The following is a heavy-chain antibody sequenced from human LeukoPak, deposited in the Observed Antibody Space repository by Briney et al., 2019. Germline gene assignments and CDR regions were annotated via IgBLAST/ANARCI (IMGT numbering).Heavy chain of an antibody. CDR1: GYTFTGHF. J-gene: IGHJ5*02. CDR2: ISAYNGNT. D-gene: IGHD3-10*01. V-gene: IGHV1-18*04. Sequence: GASVKVSCKASGYTFTGHFMHWVRQAPGQGLEWMGWISAYNGNTNYAQKLQGRVTMTTDTSTSTAYMELRSLRSDDTAVYYCAREVEVRGVNWFDPWGQGTLVTVSS. CDR3: AREVEVRGVNWFDP.